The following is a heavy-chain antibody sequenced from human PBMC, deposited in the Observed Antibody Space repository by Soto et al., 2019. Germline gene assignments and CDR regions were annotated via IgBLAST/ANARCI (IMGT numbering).Heavy chain of an antibody. D-gene: IGHD2-15*01. J-gene: IGHJ4*02. Sequence: SVKVSCKASGGTFSSYTISWVRQAPGQGLEWMGRIIPILGIANYAQKFQGRVTITADKSTSTAYMELSSLRSEDTAVYYCARVLGYCSGGSCYRHDYWGQGTLVTVSS. CDR1: GGTFSSYT. CDR2: IIPILGIA. CDR3: ARVLGYCSGGSCYRHDY. V-gene: IGHV1-69*02.